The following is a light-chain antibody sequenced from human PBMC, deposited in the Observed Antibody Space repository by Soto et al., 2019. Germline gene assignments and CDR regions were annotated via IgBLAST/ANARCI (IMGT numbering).Light chain of an antibody. CDR3: QQYGSSRPT. Sequence: EIVLTQSPGTLSLSPGERATLSCRPSQSVSSSYLAWNQHKPGQAPRLLIYAASSRATGIPDMFSGSGSGTDFTLTISSLEPEDFAGYYCQQYGSSRPTFGQGTKLEIK. V-gene: IGKV3-20*01. J-gene: IGKJ2*01. CDR1: QSVSSSY. CDR2: AAS.